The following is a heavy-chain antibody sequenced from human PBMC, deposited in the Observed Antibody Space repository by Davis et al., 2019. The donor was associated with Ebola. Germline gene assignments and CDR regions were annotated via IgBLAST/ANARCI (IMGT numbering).Heavy chain of an antibody. Sequence: SAPLSLTCRVSCCSVSSGGYYWNWMRHPPVKELEWVGRIQISGTPVYNPALKSRVTLSVDRSTNQFSLKLTSVTAADTAVYYCARGDYAGSSFDYWGQGTLVTVSS. D-gene: IGHD4-17*01. J-gene: IGHJ4*02. CDR3: ARGDYAGSSFDY. V-gene: IGHV4-61*08. CDR1: CCSVSSGGYY. CDR2: IQISGTP.